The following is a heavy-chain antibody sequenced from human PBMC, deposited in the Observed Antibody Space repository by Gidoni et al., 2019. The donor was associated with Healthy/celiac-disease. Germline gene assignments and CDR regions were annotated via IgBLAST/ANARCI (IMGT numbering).Heavy chain of an antibody. Sequence: QLQLQESGPGLVKPSETLSLTCTVSGCSISSSSYYWGWIRQPPGKGLEWIGSIYYSGSTYYNPSLKSRVTISVDTSKNQFSLKLSSVTAADTAVYYCARDWEVAGRGDNWFDPWGQGTLVTVSS. D-gene: IGHD6-19*01. CDR2: IYYSGST. CDR3: ARDWEVAGRGDNWFDP. CDR1: GCSISSSSYY. J-gene: IGHJ5*02. V-gene: IGHV4-39*07.